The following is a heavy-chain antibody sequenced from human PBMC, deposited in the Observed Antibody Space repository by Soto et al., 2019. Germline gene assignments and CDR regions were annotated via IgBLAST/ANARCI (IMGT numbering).Heavy chain of an antibody. J-gene: IGHJ6*02. CDR3: ARDNGRPQLGGNYYYITDV. CDR1: GGTFSSSA. Sequence: QVQVVQSGAEVKEPGSSVKVSCQASGGTFSSSALSWVRQAPGQGLEWMGGIIPLFRTPDYAQKFQGRVTITADASTITAYMELSSPRSEDTAIYYCARDNGRPQLGGNYYYITDVWGQGTTITVSS. V-gene: IGHV1-69*12. D-gene: IGHD3-3*02. CDR2: IIPLFRTP.